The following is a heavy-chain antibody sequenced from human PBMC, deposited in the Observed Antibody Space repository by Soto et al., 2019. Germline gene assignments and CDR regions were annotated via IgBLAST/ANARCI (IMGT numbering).Heavy chain of an antibody. V-gene: IGHV1-18*01. CDR2: INIYNGNT. D-gene: IGHD6-13*01. Sequence: QVQLVQSGAEVKKPGASVNVSCKASGYTFSNYGISWVRQAPGQGLEWMGWINIYNGNTNYAQKFQGRVTMTSDTSTRTAYMDLRSLGFDDTAVYYCARMDRRAAAARWFYWGQGTLVTVSS. J-gene: IGHJ4*02. CDR1: GYTFSNYG. CDR3: ARMDRRAAAARWFY.